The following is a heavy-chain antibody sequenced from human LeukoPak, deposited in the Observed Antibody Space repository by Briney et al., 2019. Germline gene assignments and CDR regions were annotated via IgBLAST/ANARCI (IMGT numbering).Heavy chain of an antibody. CDR3: ARVAGIAARRFAFDI. CDR1: GYTFTGYY. D-gene: IGHD6-6*01. CDR2: INPNSGGT. J-gene: IGHJ3*02. V-gene: IGHV1-2*02. Sequence: ASVKVSCKASGYTFTGYYMHWVRQAPGQGLEWMGWINPNSGGTNYAQKFQGRVTMTRDTSISTAYMELSRLRSDDTAVYYCARVAGIAARRFAFDIWGQGTMVTVSS.